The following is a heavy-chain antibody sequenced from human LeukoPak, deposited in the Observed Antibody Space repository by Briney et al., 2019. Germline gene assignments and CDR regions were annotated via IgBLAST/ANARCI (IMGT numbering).Heavy chain of an antibody. J-gene: IGHJ1*01. Sequence: PSETLSLTCAVYGGSFSGYYWSWIRQPPGKGLEWIGEINHSGSTNYNPSLKSRVTISVDTSKNQFSLKLSPVTAADTAVYYCARGSRRVLRYFDWFGLFQHWGQGTLVTVSS. D-gene: IGHD3-9*01. CDR2: INHSGST. CDR3: ARGSRRVLRYFDWFGLFQH. V-gene: IGHV4-34*01. CDR1: GGSFSGYY.